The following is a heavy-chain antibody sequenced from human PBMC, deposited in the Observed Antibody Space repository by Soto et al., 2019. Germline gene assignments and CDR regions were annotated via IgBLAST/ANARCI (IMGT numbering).Heavy chain of an antibody. CDR3: VAAADPYYYYGMDV. D-gene: IGHD6-13*01. Sequence: GESLKISCAASGFTFSSYGMHWVRQAPGKGLEWVAVIWYDGSNKYYADSVKGRFTISRDNSKNTLYLQMNSLRAEDTAVYYCVAAADPYYYYGMDVWGQGTTVTVSS. V-gene: IGHV3-33*01. J-gene: IGHJ6*02. CDR2: IWYDGSNK. CDR1: GFTFSSYG.